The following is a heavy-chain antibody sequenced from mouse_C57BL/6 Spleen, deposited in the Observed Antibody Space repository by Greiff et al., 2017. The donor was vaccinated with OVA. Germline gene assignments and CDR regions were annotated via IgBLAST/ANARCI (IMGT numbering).Heavy chain of an antibody. CDR2: ISYDGSN. CDR1: GYSITSGYY. V-gene: IGHV3-6*01. J-gene: IGHJ1*03. Sequence: EVKLQESGPGLVKPSQSLSLTCSVTGYSITSGYYWNWIRQFPGNKLEWMGYISYDGSNNYNPSLKNRISITRDTSKNQFFLKLNSVTTEDTATYYCAREGRNYYGSIWYFDVWGTGTTVTVSS. D-gene: IGHD1-1*01. CDR3: AREGRNYYGSIWYFDV.